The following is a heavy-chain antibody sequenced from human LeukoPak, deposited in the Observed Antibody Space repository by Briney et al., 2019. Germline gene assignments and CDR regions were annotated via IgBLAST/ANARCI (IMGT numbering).Heavy chain of an antibody. Sequence: GGSLRLSCAASGFTFSSYDMHWVRQATGKGLEWVSAIGTAGDTYYPGSVKGRFTISRENAKNSLYLQMNSLRAEDTAVYYCARELMVRGDHYGMDVWGQGTTVTVSS. J-gene: IGHJ6*02. D-gene: IGHD3-10*01. CDR3: ARELMVRGDHYGMDV. CDR1: GFTFSSYD. CDR2: IGTAGDT. V-gene: IGHV3-13*01.